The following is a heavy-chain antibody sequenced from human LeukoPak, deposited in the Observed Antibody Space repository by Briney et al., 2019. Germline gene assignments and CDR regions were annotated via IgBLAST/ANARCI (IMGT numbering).Heavy chain of an antibody. D-gene: IGHD3-22*01. CDR3: AREQEAYYDSSGYFDY. CDR1: GFTFSSYW. CDR2: IKQDGSEK. J-gene: IGHJ4*02. Sequence: GGSLRLSCAASGFTFSSYWMSWVRQAPGKGLEWVANIKQDGSEKYYVDSVKGRFTISRDNAKNSLYLQMNSLRAEDTAVYYCAREQEAYYDSSGYFDYWGQGTLVTVSS. V-gene: IGHV3-7*01.